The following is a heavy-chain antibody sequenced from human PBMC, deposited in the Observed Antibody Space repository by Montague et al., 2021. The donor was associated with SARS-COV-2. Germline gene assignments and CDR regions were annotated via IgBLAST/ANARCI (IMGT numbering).Heavy chain of an antibody. CDR3: ATQEDPSGWIPGPFDF. CDR1: DGSFSDYS. V-gene: IGHV4-34*01. D-gene: IGHD6-19*01. CDR2: INHRGST. J-gene: IGHJ4*02. Sequence: SETLSLTCAVYDGSFSDYSWTWNRQPPGKWLAWIGEINHRGSTHYNPSLKSRVIVSIDTSKNQLSLTLTSVTAADTAVYYCATQEDPSGWIPGPFDFWGQGTLLSVSS.